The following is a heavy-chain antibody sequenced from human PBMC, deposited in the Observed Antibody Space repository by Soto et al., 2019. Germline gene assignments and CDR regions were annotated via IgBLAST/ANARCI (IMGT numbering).Heavy chain of an antibody. CDR2: ISSSSSYI. D-gene: IGHD6-19*01. V-gene: IGHV3-21*01. CDR3: ESASGTGVAGGALDY. Sequence: EVQLVESGGGLVKPGGSLRLSCAASGFTFSSYSMNWVRQAPGKGLEWVSAISSSSSYIYYADSVKGRFTISRDNAKNSLYLQMKSLRAEDTDVYYCESASGTGVAGGALDYWGQGTLVTVSS. J-gene: IGHJ4*02. CDR1: GFTFSSYS.